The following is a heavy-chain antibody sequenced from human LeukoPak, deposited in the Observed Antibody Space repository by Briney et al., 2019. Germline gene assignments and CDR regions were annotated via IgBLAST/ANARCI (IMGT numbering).Heavy chain of an antibody. V-gene: IGHV4-34*01. CDR3: ARRILGFIAVAGTNWFDP. CDR2: INHSGST. Sequence: PSETLSLTCAVYGGSFSGYYWSWIRQPPGKGLEWIGEINHSGSTNYNPSLKSRVTISVDTSKNQFSLKLSSVTAADTAVYYCARRILGFIAVAGTNWFDPWGQGTLVTVSS. J-gene: IGHJ5*02. CDR1: GGSFSGYY. D-gene: IGHD6-19*01.